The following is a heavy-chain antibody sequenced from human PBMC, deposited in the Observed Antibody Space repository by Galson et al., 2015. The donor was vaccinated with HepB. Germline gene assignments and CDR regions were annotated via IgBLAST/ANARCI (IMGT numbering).Heavy chain of an antibody. Sequence: SLRLSCAASGFTSSSYWMHWVRQAPGKGLVWVSRINSDGSSTSYADSVKGRFTISRDNAKNTLYLQMNSLRAEDTAVYYCARGNLCSGGSCYKLGYFDYWGQGTLVTVSS. CDR1: GFTSSSYW. J-gene: IGHJ4*02. D-gene: IGHD2-15*01. CDR2: INSDGSST. CDR3: ARGNLCSGGSCYKLGYFDY. V-gene: IGHV3-74*01.